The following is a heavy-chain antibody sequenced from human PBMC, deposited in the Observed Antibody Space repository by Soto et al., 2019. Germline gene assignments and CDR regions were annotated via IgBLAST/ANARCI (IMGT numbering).Heavy chain of an antibody. CDR3: AHRVLRTVFGLVTTTAIYFDF. V-gene: IGHV2-5*02. Sequence: QITLNESGPTVVRPTETLTLTCRFSGFSLTTSGVGVGWIRQSPGKAPERLALIYWDDDKRYSASLKSRLTINKDTSKNQVVLTVSDLDSTDTATYYCAHRVLRTVFGLVTTTAIYFDFWGQGTPVAVSS. CDR2: IYWDDDK. CDR1: GFSLTTSGVG. D-gene: IGHD3-3*01. J-gene: IGHJ4*02.